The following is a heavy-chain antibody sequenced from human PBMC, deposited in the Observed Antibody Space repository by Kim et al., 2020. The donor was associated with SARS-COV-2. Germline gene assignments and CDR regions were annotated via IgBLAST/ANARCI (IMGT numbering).Heavy chain of an antibody. V-gene: IGHV4-30-4*01. J-gene: IGHJ4*02. D-gene: IGHD3-3*01. CDR2: IYYSGST. CDR1: GGSISSCDYY. Sequence: SETLSLTCTVSGGSISSCDYYWSWIRQPPGKGLEWIGYIYYSGSTYYNPSLKSRVAISVDTSKTQFSLKLSSVTAADTAVYYCARRGVRFLAGHFDFWGQGTLVTVSS. CDR3: ARRGVRFLAGHFDF.